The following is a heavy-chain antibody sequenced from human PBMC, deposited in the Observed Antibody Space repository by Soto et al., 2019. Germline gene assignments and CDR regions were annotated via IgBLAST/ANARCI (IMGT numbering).Heavy chain of an antibody. Sequence: PSETLSLTCSVSGGSISGSYWSWIRQSPGKGLEWLGYVYYTGSTNYSPSLRSRVSISVDTSKNEFSLRLSSVPAADTAVYFCARSVAVPGAHIDYWGQGTQVTVSS. V-gene: IGHV4-59*01. D-gene: IGHD6-19*01. CDR3: ARSVAVPGAHIDY. CDR1: GGSISGSY. CDR2: VYYTGST. J-gene: IGHJ4*02.